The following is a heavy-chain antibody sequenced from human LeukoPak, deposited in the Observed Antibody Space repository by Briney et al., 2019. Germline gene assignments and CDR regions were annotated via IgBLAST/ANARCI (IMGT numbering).Heavy chain of an antibody. V-gene: IGHV3-23*01. D-gene: IGHD5-12*01. J-gene: IGHJ4*02. CDR2: IIASGSST. Sequence: GGSLRLSCAASGFTFSSYAMTWVRQAPGNGLEWVSVIIASGSSTYYADSVKGRFTISRDNSKNTLYLQMNSLRAEDTAVYYCAKDQAWLRFDYWGQGTLVTVSS. CDR1: GFTFSSYA. CDR3: AKDQAWLRFDY.